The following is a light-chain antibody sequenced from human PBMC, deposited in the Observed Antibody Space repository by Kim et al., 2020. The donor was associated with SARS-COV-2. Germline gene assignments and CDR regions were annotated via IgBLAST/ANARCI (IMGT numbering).Light chain of an antibody. Sequence: DIQMTQSPSTLSASVGDRVTITCRASQSISSWLAWYQQKPGRAPKLVIYKTSILERGVPSRFSGSGSGTEFTLTITSLQPDDFATYYCQQFDSYLYTFGQGTKLEIK. CDR2: KTS. V-gene: IGKV1-5*03. CDR1: QSISSW. CDR3: QQFDSYLYT. J-gene: IGKJ2*01.